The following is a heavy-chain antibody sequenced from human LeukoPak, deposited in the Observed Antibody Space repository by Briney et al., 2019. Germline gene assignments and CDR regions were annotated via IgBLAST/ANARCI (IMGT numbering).Heavy chain of an antibody. J-gene: IGHJ6*03. CDR2: VYYSGST. CDR1: GGSISSGGYY. D-gene: IGHD4-17*01. Sequence: SETLSLTCTVSGGSISSGGYYWSWIRQHPGKGLEWIGYVYYSGSTYYNPSLKSRVTISVDTSKNQFSLKLSSVTAADTAVYYCARHYGDYGHAPHYYYYYMDVWGKGTTVTVSS. V-gene: IGHV4-31*03. CDR3: ARHYGDYGHAPHYYYYYMDV.